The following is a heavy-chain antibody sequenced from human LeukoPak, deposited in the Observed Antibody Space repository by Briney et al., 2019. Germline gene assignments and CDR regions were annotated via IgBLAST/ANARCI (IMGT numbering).Heavy chain of an antibody. J-gene: IGHJ4*02. V-gene: IGHV1-2*02. CDR1: GYTFTSYD. D-gene: IGHD1-26*01. CDR3: ARVEWESAPGY. CDR2: INPNSGGT. Sequence: ASVKVSCKASGYTFTSYDINWVRQATGQGLEWMGWINPNSGGTNYAQKFQGRVTMTRDTSISTAYMELSRLRSDDTAVYYCARVEWESAPGYWGQGTLVTVSS.